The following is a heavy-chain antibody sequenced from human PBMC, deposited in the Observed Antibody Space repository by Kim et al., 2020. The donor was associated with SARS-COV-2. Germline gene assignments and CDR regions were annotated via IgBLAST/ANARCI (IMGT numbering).Heavy chain of an antibody. D-gene: IGHD5-12*01. CDR3: AREGVGSSGYDTNYYYYYGMDV. J-gene: IGHJ6*02. CDR1: GFTFSSYG. V-gene: IGHV3-33*05. CDR2: ISYDGSNK. Sequence: GGSLRLSCAASGFTFSSYGMHWVRQAPGKGLEWVAVISYDGSNKYYADSVKGRFTISRDNSKNTLYLQMNSLRAEDTAVYHCAREGVGSSGYDTNYYYYYGMDVWGQGTTVTVSS.